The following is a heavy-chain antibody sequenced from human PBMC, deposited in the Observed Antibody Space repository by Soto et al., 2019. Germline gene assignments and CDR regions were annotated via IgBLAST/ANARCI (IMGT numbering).Heavy chain of an antibody. Sequence: QVQLQESGPGLVKPSETLSLTCTVSGGSISSYYWSWIRQPAGKGLEWIGRIYTSGSTNYNPSLKSRVTMSVDTSKNQCSLKLSSVTAADTAVYYCARDLWSGVAAAGTNYWGQGTLVTVSS. CDR3: ARDLWSGVAAAGTNY. V-gene: IGHV4-4*07. CDR1: GGSISSYY. J-gene: IGHJ4*02. D-gene: IGHD6-13*01. CDR2: IYTSGST.